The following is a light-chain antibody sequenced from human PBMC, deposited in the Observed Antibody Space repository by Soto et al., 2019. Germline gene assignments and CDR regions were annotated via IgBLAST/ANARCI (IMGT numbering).Light chain of an antibody. CDR1: QTIYSN. CDR3: QQYQNLWT. V-gene: IGKV3-15*01. J-gene: IGKJ1*01. CDR2: RAS. Sequence: IVITQSPSTLSVSPGERATLSCRAGQTIYSNVAWYQQRPGQAPRLLIYRASTRATGVPARFSGSGSGTEFTLTISSLQSEDFALYYRQQYQNLWTFGQGTKVDIK.